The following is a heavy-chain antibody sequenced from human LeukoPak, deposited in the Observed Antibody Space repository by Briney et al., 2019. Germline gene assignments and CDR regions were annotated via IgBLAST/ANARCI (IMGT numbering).Heavy chain of an antibody. J-gene: IGHJ3*02. CDR1: GYTFTGYY. Sequence: GASVKVSCKASGYTFTGYYMHWVRQAPGQGLEWMGWINPNSGGTNYAQKFQGRVTMTRVTSISTAYMVLSRLRSDETAVYYCARDHRIVSPWDAFDIWGQGTMVTVSS. D-gene: IGHD3-16*02. CDR3: ARDHRIVSPWDAFDI. V-gene: IGHV1-2*02. CDR2: INPNSGGT.